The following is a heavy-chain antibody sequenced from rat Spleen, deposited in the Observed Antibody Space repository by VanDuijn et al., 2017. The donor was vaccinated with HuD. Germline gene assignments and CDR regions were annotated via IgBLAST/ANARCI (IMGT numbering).Heavy chain of an antibody. CDR3: ARQNSGHWYFDF. D-gene: IGHD1-1*01. V-gene: IGHV5-29*01. J-gene: IGHJ1*01. CDR1: GFTFSDYY. CDR2: ISYDGSST. Sequence: EVQLVESDGGLVQPGRSLKLSCAASGFTFSDYYMAWVRQAPTKGLEWVATISYDGSSTYYRDSVKGRFTISRDNAKSTLYLQMDSLRSEDTATYYCARQNSGHWYFDFWGPGTMVTVSS.